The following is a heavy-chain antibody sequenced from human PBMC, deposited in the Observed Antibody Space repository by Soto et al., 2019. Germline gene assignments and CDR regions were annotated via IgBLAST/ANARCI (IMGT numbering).Heavy chain of an antibody. CDR1: GFTFSSYA. CDR3: AKSIAAAGTGGFDP. Sequence: GGSLRLSXAASGFTFSSYAMSWVRQAPGRGLEWVSAISGSGGSTYYADSVKGRFTISRDNSKNTLYLQMNSLRAEETAVYYCAKSIAAAGTGGFDPWGQGTLVTVSS. J-gene: IGHJ5*02. D-gene: IGHD6-13*01. V-gene: IGHV3-23*01. CDR2: ISGSGGST.